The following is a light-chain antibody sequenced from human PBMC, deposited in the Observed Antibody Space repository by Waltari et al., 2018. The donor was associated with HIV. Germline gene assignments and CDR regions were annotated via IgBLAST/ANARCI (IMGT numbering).Light chain of an antibody. Sequence: SVLTQPPSASGTPGQRVTISCSGSTSNIGRNHVFWYQHLPGTAPKLLIHRNDQRPSGFPDRFSASTSGTSASLAISGLRSEDEADYYCVAWDDSLRGVLFGGGTKVAVL. CDR1: TSNIGRNH. V-gene: IGLV1-47*01. CDR3: VAWDDSLRGVL. CDR2: RND. J-gene: IGLJ2*01.